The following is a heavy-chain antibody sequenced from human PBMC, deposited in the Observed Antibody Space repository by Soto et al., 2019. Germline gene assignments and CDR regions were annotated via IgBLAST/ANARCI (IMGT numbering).Heavy chain of an antibody. V-gene: IGHV4-59*01. J-gene: IGHJ4*02. Sequence: SETLSLTCAVYGGSFSGYYWSWIRQPPGKGLEWIGYIYYSGSTNYNPSLKSRVTISVDTSKNQFSLKLSSVTAADTAVYYCAREFLAVAGTEFDYWGQGTLVTVSS. CDR1: GGSFSGYY. D-gene: IGHD6-19*01. CDR2: IYYSGST. CDR3: AREFLAVAGTEFDY.